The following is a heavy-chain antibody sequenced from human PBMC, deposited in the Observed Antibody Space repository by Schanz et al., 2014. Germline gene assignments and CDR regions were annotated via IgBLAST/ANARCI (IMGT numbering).Heavy chain of an antibody. Sequence: QVQLVQSGAEAKKPGASVKVSCKASGYTFTSYGISWVRQAPGQGLEWMGWISPYNGNTNYAQKLQGRVTMTADTYTSTAYMDLRSLRSDDTAEYYCARAKRFGDMDVWGQGTTVTVSS. CDR1: GYTFTSYG. V-gene: IGHV1-18*01. D-gene: IGHD3-10*01. J-gene: IGHJ6*02. CDR3: ARAKRFGDMDV. CDR2: ISPYNGNT.